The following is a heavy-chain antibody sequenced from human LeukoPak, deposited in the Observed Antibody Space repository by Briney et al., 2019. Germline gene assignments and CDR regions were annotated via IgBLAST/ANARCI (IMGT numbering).Heavy chain of an antibody. V-gene: IGHV1-69*05. D-gene: IGHD6-13*01. CDR3: ARGAPVGAAAATTAEYYFDY. J-gene: IGHJ4*02. CDR2: IIPIFGTA. CDR1: GGTFSSYA. Sequence: ASVKVSCKASGGTFSSYAISWVRQAPGQGLEWMGGIIPIFGTANYAQKFQGRVTITTDESTSTAYMELSSLRSEDTAVYYCARGAPVGAAAATTAEYYFDYWGQGTLVTDSS.